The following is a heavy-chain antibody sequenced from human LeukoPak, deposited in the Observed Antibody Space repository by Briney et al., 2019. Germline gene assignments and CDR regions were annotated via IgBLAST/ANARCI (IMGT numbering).Heavy chain of an antibody. Sequence: PGGSLRLSCAASGFTFSSYGLSWVRQAPGKGLEWVSAISGSGGTTYYADSVKGRFTISRDNSKNTLFLQMNSLRAEDTAVYCCARVLRYCSGGNCYSGGLGYMDVWGKGTTVTISS. CDR3: ARVLRYCSGGNCYSGGLGYMDV. D-gene: IGHD2-15*01. CDR1: GFTFSSYG. CDR2: ISGSGGTT. V-gene: IGHV3-23*01. J-gene: IGHJ6*03.